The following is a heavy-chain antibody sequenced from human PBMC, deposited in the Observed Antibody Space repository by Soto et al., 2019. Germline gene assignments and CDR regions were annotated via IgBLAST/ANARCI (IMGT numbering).Heavy chain of an antibody. CDR1: GGSISSSSYY. J-gene: IGHJ3*02. Sequence: PSETLSLTCTVSGGSISSSSYYWGWIRQPPGKGLEWIGSIYYSGSTYYNPSLKSRVTISVDTSKNQFSLKLSSVTAAGTAVYYCARVWPRKDAFDIWGQGTMVTVSS. D-gene: IGHD3-10*01. CDR2: IYYSGST. V-gene: IGHV4-39*07. CDR3: ARVWPRKDAFDI.